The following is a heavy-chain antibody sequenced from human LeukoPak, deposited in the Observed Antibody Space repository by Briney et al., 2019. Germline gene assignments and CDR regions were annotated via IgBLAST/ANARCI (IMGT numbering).Heavy chain of an antibody. CDR2: ISAYSGNT. Sequence: ASVKVSCKASGYTFTSYGISWVRQAPGQGLEWMGWISAYSGNTNYAQKFQGRVTMTRDTSISTAYMELSRLRSDDTAVYYCARGPQYPQQLVFDYWGQGTLVTVSS. CDR3: ARGPQYPQQLVFDY. D-gene: IGHD6-13*01. J-gene: IGHJ4*02. CDR1: GYTFTSYG. V-gene: IGHV1-18*01.